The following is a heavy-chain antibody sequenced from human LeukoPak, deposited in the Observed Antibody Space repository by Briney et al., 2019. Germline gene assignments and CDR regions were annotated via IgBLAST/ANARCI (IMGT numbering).Heavy chain of an antibody. D-gene: IGHD3-22*01. Sequence: ASVKVSFKASGYTFTGYYMHWVRPAPGQGLAWMGWINPNSGGTNYAQKFRGRVTMTRDTSISTAYMELSRLRSDDTAVYYCARDGTYYYDSSGYYFDYWGQGTLVTVSS. J-gene: IGHJ4*02. CDR3: ARDGTYYYDSSGYYFDY. V-gene: IGHV1-2*02. CDR1: GYTFTGYY. CDR2: INPNSGGT.